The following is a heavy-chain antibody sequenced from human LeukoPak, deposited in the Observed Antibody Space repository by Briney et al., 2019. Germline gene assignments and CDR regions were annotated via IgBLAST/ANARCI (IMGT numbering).Heavy chain of an antibody. Sequence: GGSLRLSCAASGFTFSSYWMSWVRQAPGKGLEWVANIKQDGSEKYYVDSVKGRFTISRDNAKNSLYLQMNSLRAEDTAVYYCARRTVTIGYYYYYYMDVWGKGTTVTVSS. D-gene: IGHD4-17*01. CDR1: GFTFSSYW. CDR3: ARRTVTIGYYYYYYMDV. J-gene: IGHJ6*03. CDR2: IKQDGSEK. V-gene: IGHV3-7*01.